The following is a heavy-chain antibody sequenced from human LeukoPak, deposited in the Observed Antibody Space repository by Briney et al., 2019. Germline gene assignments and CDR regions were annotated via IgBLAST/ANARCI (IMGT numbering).Heavy chain of an antibody. CDR1: GYTFTGYY. Sequence: GASVKVSCKASGYTFTGYYMHWVRQAPGQGLEWMGWINPNSGGTNYAQKFQGRVTMTRDTSISTAYMELSRLRSDDTAVYYRARDLDMTTVTGAFDIWGQGTMVTVSS. D-gene: IGHD4-17*01. CDR3: ARDLDMTTVTGAFDI. CDR2: INPNSGGT. J-gene: IGHJ3*02. V-gene: IGHV1-2*02.